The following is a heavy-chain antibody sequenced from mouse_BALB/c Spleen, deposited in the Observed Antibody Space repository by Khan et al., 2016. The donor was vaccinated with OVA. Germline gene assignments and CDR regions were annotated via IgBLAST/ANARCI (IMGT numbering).Heavy chain of an antibody. Sequence: QIQLVQSGPELKKPGETVKISCKTSGYTFTNYGMNWVNQPPGKGLKWMGWIITYTGEPTYANAFKGRFAFSLETSTRTAYLQINNLKTEDTATFVCTSPPCFSDGIDYWGQGTTVTVSS. CDR1: GYTFTNYG. CDR3: TSPPCFSDGIDY. CDR2: IITYTGEP. V-gene: IGHV9-3-1*01. J-gene: IGHJ4*01.